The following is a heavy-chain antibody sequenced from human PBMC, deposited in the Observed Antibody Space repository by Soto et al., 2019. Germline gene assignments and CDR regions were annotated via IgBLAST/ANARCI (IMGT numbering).Heavy chain of an antibody. Sequence: QVQLQQWGAGLLKPSETLSLTCAVYGGSFSGYYWSWIRQPPGKGLEWIGEINHSGSTNYNPSLKMRLTISVETSNNQFSLKLSSLTAANTAVSYCARAVPSFSREARNYHWFDPGGQGTLVTVSS. CDR3: ARAVPSFSREARNYHWFDP. CDR1: GGSFSGYY. V-gene: IGHV4-34*01. CDR2: INHSGST. J-gene: IGHJ5*02. D-gene: IGHD4-4*01.